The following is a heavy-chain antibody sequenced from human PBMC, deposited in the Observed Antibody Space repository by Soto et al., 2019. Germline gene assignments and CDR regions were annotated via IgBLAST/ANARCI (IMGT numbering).Heavy chain of an antibody. CDR1: GFTFSSYA. Sequence: EVQLLESGGGLVQPGGSLRLSCAASGFTFSSYAMNWVRQAPGKGLEWVSTISGSGDTTYYADSVKGRFAISRDNSKNTLYLQMNSLRAEDTAVYYCAKDRSSWYARSLDYWGQGPLVTVSS. CDR3: AKDRSSWYARSLDY. D-gene: IGHD6-13*01. V-gene: IGHV3-23*01. CDR2: ISGSGDTT. J-gene: IGHJ4*02.